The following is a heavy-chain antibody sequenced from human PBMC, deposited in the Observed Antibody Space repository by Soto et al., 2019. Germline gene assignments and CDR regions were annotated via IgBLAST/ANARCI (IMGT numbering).Heavy chain of an antibody. Sequence: SVKVSCKASGYTFTSYGISWVRQAPGQGLEWMGGIIPIFGTANYAQKFQGRVTITADESTSTAYMELSSLRSEDTAVYYCAGTRGYSYGLSGYYYGMDVWGQGTTVTVSS. V-gene: IGHV1-69*13. CDR3: AGTRGYSYGLSGYYYGMDV. J-gene: IGHJ6*02. CDR2: IIPIFGTA. CDR1: GYTFTSYG. D-gene: IGHD5-18*01.